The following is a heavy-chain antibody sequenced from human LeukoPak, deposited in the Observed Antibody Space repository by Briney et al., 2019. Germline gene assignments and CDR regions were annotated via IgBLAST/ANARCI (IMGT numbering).Heavy chain of an antibody. J-gene: IGHJ4*02. CDR2: ISAYNGNT. D-gene: IGHD3-3*01. V-gene: IGHV1-18*01. CDR3: ARAGQRDHYDFWSGYFYYFDY. Sequence: ASVNVSGKASGYTFTSYGIRWVRQAPGQGLEWMGWISAYNGNTTYAHTLQGRVTLTTDTSTSTDYMDLRSLRSDDTAVYYYARAGQRDHYDFWSGYFYYFDYWGQGTLVTVSS. CDR1: GYTFTSYG.